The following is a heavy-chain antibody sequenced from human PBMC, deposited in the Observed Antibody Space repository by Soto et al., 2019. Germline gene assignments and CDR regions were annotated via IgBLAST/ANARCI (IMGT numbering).Heavy chain of an antibody. Sequence: SVKVSCKASGGTFSSYAISWVRQAPGQGLEWMGGIIPIFGAANYAQKFQGRVTITADESTSTAYMELSSLRSEDTAVYYCARGKGGYSYGLCFDYWGQGTLVTVSS. CDR2: IIPIFGAA. D-gene: IGHD5-18*01. CDR1: GGTFSSYA. CDR3: ARGKGGYSYGLCFDY. J-gene: IGHJ4*02. V-gene: IGHV1-69*13.